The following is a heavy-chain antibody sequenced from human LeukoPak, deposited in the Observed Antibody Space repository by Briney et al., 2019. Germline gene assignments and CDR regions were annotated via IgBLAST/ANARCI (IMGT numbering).Heavy chain of an antibody. D-gene: IGHD3-22*01. Sequence: ASVKVSCKASGYTFTGYYMHWVRQAPGQGLEWMGWINPNSGGTNYAQKFQGRVTMTRDTSISTAYMELSRLRSDDTAVYYCARDTFVEYYDSSGYYDGWFDPWGQGTLVTVSS. CDR1: GYTFTGYY. CDR3: ARDTFVEYYDSSGYYDGWFDP. J-gene: IGHJ5*02. CDR2: INPNSGGT. V-gene: IGHV1-2*02.